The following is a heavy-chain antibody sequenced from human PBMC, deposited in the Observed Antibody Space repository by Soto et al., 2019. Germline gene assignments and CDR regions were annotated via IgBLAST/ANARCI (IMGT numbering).Heavy chain of an antibody. CDR3: ARGYSSSWPGGWFDP. D-gene: IGHD6-13*01. CDR2: IYHSGST. J-gene: IGHJ5*02. Sequence: PSETLSLTCAVSGGSISSGGYSWSWIRQPPGKGLEWIGYIYHSGSTYYNPSLKSRVTISVDRSKNQFSLKLSSVTAADTAVYYCARGYSSSWPGGWFDPWGQGTLVTVSS. CDR1: GGSISSGGYS. V-gene: IGHV4-30-2*01.